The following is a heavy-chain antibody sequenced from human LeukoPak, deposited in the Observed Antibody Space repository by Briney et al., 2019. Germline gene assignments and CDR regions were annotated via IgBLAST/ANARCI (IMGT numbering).Heavy chain of an antibody. Sequence: SETLSLTCAVYGGSFSGYYWSWIRQPPGKWLEWIGEINHSGSTNYNPSLKSRVTISVDASKNQFSLKLSSVTAADTAVYCCARGRITMVRGGGPTDYWGQGTLVTVSS. D-gene: IGHD3-10*01. CDR1: GGSFSGYY. V-gene: IGHV4-34*01. J-gene: IGHJ4*02. CDR2: INHSGST. CDR3: ARGRITMVRGGGPTDY.